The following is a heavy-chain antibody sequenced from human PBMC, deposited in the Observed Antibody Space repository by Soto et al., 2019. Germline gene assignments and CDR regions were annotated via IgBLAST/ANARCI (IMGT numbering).Heavy chain of an antibody. CDR2: ISAYNGKT. V-gene: IGHV1-18*01. J-gene: IGHJ4*02. CDR3: ARDSPPIDY. Sequence: ASVKVSCKSSGYTFSSYGISWERKAPGKGLEWMGWISAYNGKTNYAQKDQGRVTMTTNTPTRTAYMDLRSLKSDDTAEYYCARDSPPIDYWGQGTLVTVSA. CDR1: GYTFSSYG.